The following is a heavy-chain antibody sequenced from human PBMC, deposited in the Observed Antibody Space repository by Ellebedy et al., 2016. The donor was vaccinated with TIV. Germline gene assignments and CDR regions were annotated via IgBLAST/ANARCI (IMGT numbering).Heavy chain of an antibody. CDR1: GGTFSSYA. Sequence: SVKVSCXASGGTFSSYAISWVRQAPGQGLEWMGGIIPIFGTANYAQKFQGRVTITADESTSTAYMELSSLRSEDTAVYYCARGHASGRYYYYGMDVWGQGTTVTVSS. CDR2: IIPIFGTA. D-gene: IGHD3-3*01. CDR3: ARGHASGRYYYYGMDV. V-gene: IGHV1-69*13. J-gene: IGHJ6*02.